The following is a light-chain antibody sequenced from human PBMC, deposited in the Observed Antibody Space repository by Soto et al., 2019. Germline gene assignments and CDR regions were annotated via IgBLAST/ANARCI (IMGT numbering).Light chain of an antibody. V-gene: IGLV2-8*01. Sequence: QSALTQPPSASGSPGQSVTISCTGTSSDVGAYKYVSWYQQHPGKAPKLILYEVNQRPSGVPDRFSGSKSGNTASLTVSGLQAEDEADYYCSSYVDTNNLRVFGTGTKVTVL. CDR1: SSDVGAYKY. CDR3: SSYVDTNNLRV. CDR2: EVN. J-gene: IGLJ1*01.